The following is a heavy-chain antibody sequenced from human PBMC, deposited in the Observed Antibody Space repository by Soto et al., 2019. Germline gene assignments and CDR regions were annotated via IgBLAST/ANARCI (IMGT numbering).Heavy chain of an antibody. CDR1: GFTFSSYA. Sequence: GSLRLSCAASGFTFSSYAMSWVRQAPGKGLEWVSAISGSGGSTYYADSVKGRFTISRDNSKNTLYLQMNSLRAEDAAVYYCAKDPVEWFGELPTGNWGQGTLVTVSS. D-gene: IGHD3-10*01. J-gene: IGHJ4*02. V-gene: IGHV3-23*01. CDR2: ISGSGGST. CDR3: AKDPVEWFGELPTGN.